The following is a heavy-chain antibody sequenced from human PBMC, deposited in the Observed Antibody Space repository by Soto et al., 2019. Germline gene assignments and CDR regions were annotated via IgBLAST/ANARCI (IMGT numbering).Heavy chain of an antibody. CDR2: ISGSGGST. Sequence: AASGFTFSSYAMSWVRQAPGKGLEWVSAISGSGGSTYYADSVKGRFTISRDDSKNTLYLQMNSLRAEDTAVYYCAKDSAFYGDYVNYFDYWGQGTLVTVSS. D-gene: IGHD4-17*01. J-gene: IGHJ4*02. CDR1: GFTFSSYA. V-gene: IGHV3-23*01. CDR3: AKDSAFYGDYVNYFDY.